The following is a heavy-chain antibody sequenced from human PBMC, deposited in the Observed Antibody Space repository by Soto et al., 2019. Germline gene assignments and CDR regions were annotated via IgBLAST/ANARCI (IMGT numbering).Heavy chain of an antibody. J-gene: IGHJ5*02. D-gene: IGHD2-21*01. CDR2: IIPIFGTA. CDR3: ARGVRIQAAFVVPWFDP. V-gene: IGHV1-69*13. CDR1: GGTFSSYA. Sequence: GALVKVSCKACGGTFSSYAISWVRQAPGQGLEWMGGIIPIFGTANYAQKFQGRVTITADESTSTAYMELSSLRSEDTAVYYCARGVRIQAAFVVPWFDPWGQGTLVTVSS.